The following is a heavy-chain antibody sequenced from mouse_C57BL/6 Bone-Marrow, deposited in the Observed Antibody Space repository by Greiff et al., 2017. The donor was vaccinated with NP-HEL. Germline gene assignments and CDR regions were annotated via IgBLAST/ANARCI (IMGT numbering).Heavy chain of an antibody. Sequence: LEESGAELARPGASVKLSCKASGYTFTSYGISWVKQRTGQGLEWIGEIYPRSGNTYYNEKFKGKATLTADKSSSTAYMELRSLTSEDSAVYFCARYYGSPWYFDVWGTGTTVTVSS. D-gene: IGHD1-1*01. V-gene: IGHV1-81*01. CDR3: ARYYGSPWYFDV. J-gene: IGHJ1*03. CDR1: GYTFTSYG. CDR2: IYPRSGNT.